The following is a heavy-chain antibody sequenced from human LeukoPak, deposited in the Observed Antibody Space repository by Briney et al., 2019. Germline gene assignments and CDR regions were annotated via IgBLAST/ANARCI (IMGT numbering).Heavy chain of an antibody. CDR3: ARLLTGGSGSYEYYFDY. CDR2: IYPGDSDT. V-gene: IGHV5-51*01. D-gene: IGHD3-10*01. CDR1: GSSFTSYW. Sequence: GASLQISCKGSGSSFTSYWIGWVRPLPGKGLEWMAIIYPGDSDTSYSPSLQGQVTISADKSISTAYLQWSSLKASDTAMYYCARLLTGGSGSYEYYFDYWGQGTLVTVSS. J-gene: IGHJ4*02.